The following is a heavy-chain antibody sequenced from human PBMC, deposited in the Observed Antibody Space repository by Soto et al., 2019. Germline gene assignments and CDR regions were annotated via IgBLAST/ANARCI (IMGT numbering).Heavy chain of an antibody. V-gene: IGHV1-18*04. D-gene: IGHD3-10*01. Sequence: QVQLVQSGAEVKKPGASVKVSCKASGYTFTSYGISWVRQAPGQGLEWMGWISAYNGNTNYAQKLQGRVTMTTDTSTSTAYMELRSLRSDATAVYYCARAAEDYREGSDTPDYWGKGTLVTVSS. CDR1: GYTFTSYG. CDR2: ISAYNGNT. CDR3: ARAAEDYREGSDTPDY. J-gene: IGHJ4*02.